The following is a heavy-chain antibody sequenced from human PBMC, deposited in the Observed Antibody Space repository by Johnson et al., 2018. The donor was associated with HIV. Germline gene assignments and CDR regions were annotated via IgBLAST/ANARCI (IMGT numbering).Heavy chain of an antibody. D-gene: IGHD3-16*01. V-gene: IGHV3-11*04. CDR3: AREATYYDYVWGSYAFDI. CDR2: ISSSGNPI. Sequence: QVQLVESGGGLVKPGGSLRLSCAASGFIFSDYYMSWIRQAPGKGLEWVSYISSSGNPIYYADSVKGRFTISRDNAKNSLYLQMNSLRAEDTAVYYCAREATYYDYVWGSYAFDIWGQGTMVTVSS. CDR1: GFIFSDYY. J-gene: IGHJ3*02.